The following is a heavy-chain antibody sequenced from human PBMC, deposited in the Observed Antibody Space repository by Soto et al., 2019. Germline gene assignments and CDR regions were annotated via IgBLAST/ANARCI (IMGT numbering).Heavy chain of an antibody. J-gene: IGHJ6*04. CDR3: ARSGGPSPPSRYYSGWDV. V-gene: IGHV1-18*01. CDR2: ISAYNGDT. Sequence: GASVKVSCKASGYTFTSYGFSWVRQAPGQGLEWMGWISAYNGDTNYPQKVQARVTMTTDTSTSTAYSDLRSPSSDDTAVYYCARSGGPSPPSRYYSGWDVWGKGPTVPV. D-gene: IGHD3-10*01. CDR1: GYTFTSYG.